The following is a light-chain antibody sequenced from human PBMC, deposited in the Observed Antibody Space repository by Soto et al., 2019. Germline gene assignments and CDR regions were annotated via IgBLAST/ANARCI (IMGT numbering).Light chain of an antibody. CDR1: QTVTSW. CDR3: QQYDNYRT. CDR2: DVS. V-gene: IGKV1-5*01. J-gene: IGKJ1*01. Sequence: DRATMACRASQTVTSWLAWYQQKPGKAPKILLYDVSNLESGVPSRFSGSGSGTEFTLTISSLKSDDFATYFCQQYDNYRTFGQGTKVDIK.